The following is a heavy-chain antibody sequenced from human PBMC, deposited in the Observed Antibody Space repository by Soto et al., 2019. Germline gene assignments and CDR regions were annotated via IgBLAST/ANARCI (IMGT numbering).Heavy chain of an antibody. CDR3: ARFDYWSGFVAY. Sequence: PGGSLRLSCAASGFTFSSYAMSWVRQAPGKGLVWVSHINSDGITTNYADSVKGRFTVSRDNAKNTLYLQMNSLRVEDTAVYYCARFDYWSGFVAYWGQGTLVTVSS. J-gene: IGHJ4*02. D-gene: IGHD3-3*01. V-gene: IGHV3-74*01. CDR1: GFTFSSYA. CDR2: INSDGITT.